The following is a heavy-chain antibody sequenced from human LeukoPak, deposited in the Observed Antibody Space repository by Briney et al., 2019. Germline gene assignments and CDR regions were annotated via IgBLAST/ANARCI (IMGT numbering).Heavy chain of an antibody. D-gene: IGHD6-13*01. Sequence: ASVKVSCKASGYTFTNYGISWVRQAPGQGLEWMGWFSVYNGNTQYAQKFQGRVTMTADTSTATAYMELRSLRSDDTAVYYCARARFSSRNRDGYFDSWGEGTLVTVSS. CDR2: FSVYNGNT. CDR1: GYTFTNYG. CDR3: ARARFSSRNRDGYFDS. J-gene: IGHJ4*02. V-gene: IGHV1-18*01.